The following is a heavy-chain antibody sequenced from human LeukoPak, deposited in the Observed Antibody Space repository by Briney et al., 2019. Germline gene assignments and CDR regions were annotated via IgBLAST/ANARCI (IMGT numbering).Heavy chain of an antibody. D-gene: IGHD6-19*01. V-gene: IGHV3-15*01. Sequence: GGSLRLSCAASGFTFTNAWMSWVRQAPGKGLEWVGRIKSKTDGETTDYGAPVKGRFTISRDDSKTTVYLQMNSLKTEDTGVYYCTTAKWLDFWGQGALVTVSS. CDR1: GFTFTNAW. J-gene: IGHJ4*02. CDR3: TTAKWLDF. CDR2: IKSKTDGETT.